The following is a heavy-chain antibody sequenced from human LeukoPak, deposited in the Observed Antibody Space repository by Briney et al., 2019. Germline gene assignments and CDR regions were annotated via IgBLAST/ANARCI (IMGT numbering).Heavy chain of an antibody. CDR2: ISGSGGST. D-gene: IGHD3-9*01. J-gene: IGHJ4*02. Sequence: GGSLRLSCAASGFTFSSYAMSWVRQAPGKGLEWVSAISGSGGSTYYADSVKGRFTISRDNSKNTLYLQMNSLRAEDTAVYYCAKVAYYDILTGYYKASFFDYWGQGTLVTVSS. CDR3: AKVAYYDILTGYYKASFFDY. V-gene: IGHV3-23*01. CDR1: GFTFSSYA.